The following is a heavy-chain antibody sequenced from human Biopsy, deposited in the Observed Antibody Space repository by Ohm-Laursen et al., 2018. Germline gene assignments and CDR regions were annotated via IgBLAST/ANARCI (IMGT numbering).Heavy chain of an antibody. CDR1: GFTFRNYW. CDR2: IREDGSEE. Sequence: SLRLSCAASGFTFRNYWMSWVRQAPGKGLEWVANIREDGSEEYYVGSVRGRFTISRDNAKNSLFLQMNSLRAEDTAVYYCARRAIWGQGTTVTVSS. CDR3: ARRAI. V-gene: IGHV3-7*01. J-gene: IGHJ3*02.